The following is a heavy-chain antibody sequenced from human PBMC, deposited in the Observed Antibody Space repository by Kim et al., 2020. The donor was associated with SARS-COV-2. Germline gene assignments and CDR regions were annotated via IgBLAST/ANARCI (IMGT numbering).Heavy chain of an antibody. CDR3: ARDKQPFHEADYYYYYGMDV. V-gene: IGHV3-11*06. Sequence: GGSLRLSCAASGFTFSDYYMSWIRQAPGKGLEWVSYISSSSSYTNYADSVKGRFTISRDNAKNSLYLQMNSLRAEDTAVYYCARDKQPFHEADYYYYYGMDVWGQGTRVTVSS. J-gene: IGHJ6*02. CDR2: ISSSSSYT. CDR1: GFTFSDYY. D-gene: IGHD6-13*01.